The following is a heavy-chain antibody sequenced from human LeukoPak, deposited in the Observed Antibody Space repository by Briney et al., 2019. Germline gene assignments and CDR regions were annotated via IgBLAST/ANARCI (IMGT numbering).Heavy chain of an antibody. J-gene: IGHJ5*02. CDR3: ARDLSSTIAAAETWFDP. CDR1: GYTFTSYD. Sequence: ASVKLSCKASGYTFTSYDINWVRQATGQGLEWMGWMNPNSGNTGYAQKFQGRVTMTRNTSISTAYMELSSLRSEDTAVYYCARDLSSTIAAAETWFDPWGQGTLVTVSS. V-gene: IGHV1-8*01. D-gene: IGHD6-13*01. CDR2: MNPNSGNT.